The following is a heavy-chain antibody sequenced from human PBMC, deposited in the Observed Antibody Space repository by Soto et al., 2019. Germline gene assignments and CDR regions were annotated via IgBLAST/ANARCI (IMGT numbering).Heavy chain of an antibody. CDR1: VGSISSGY. J-gene: IGHJ4*02. CDR3: ARALSGYYYAFDY. Sequence: PSETLSLTCSVSVGSISSGYWTWIRQPPGKGLEWIGYIYYSGSTNYNPSLKSRVTISVDTSKNQFSLKLSSVTAADTAVYYCARALSGYYYAFDYWGQGTLVTVSS. CDR2: IYYSGST. V-gene: IGHV4-59*01. D-gene: IGHD3-22*01.